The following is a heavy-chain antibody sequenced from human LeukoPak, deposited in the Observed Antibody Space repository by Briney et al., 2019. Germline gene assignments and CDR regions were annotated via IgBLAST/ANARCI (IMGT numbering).Heavy chain of an antibody. CDR1: GFTFTSYG. CDR3: AKEIRGWLVEIAFDI. Sequence: GRSLRLSCAASGFTFTSYGMHWVRQAPGKGLEWVAVISHDGSTKYYVDSVKGRFTISRDNSKNMVYLQMNSLRAEDTAVYYCAKEIRGWLVEIAFDIWGQGTMVTVSS. V-gene: IGHV3-30*18. CDR2: ISHDGSTK. D-gene: IGHD6-19*01. J-gene: IGHJ3*02.